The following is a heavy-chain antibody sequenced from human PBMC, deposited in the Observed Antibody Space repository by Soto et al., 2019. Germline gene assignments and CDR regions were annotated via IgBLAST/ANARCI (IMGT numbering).Heavy chain of an antibody. D-gene: IGHD3-9*01. Sequence: VESGGGVFQAGGSLRLSCAASGFTASNFWMHWVRQAPGEGHVWVARINGDGSSRTYADSMKGRLTISRDNAKNMVFLDMTSVRGEDTAVYYCASDFDWNLDAWGRGTLVTVSS. CDR2: INGDGSSR. CDR3: ASDFDWNLDA. J-gene: IGHJ2*01. V-gene: IGHV3-74*03. CDR1: GFTASNFW.